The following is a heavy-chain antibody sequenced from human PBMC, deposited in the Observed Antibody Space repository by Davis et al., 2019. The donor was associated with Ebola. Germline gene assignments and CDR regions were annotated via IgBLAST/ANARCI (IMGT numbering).Heavy chain of an antibody. CDR3: ANSIAARPGY. V-gene: IGHV3-74*01. D-gene: IGHD6-6*01. CDR2: INSDGSST. Sequence: GESLKISCAASGFTFSSYWMHWVRQAPGKGLVWVSRINSDGSSTSYADYVKGRFTISRDNAKNTLYLQMNSLRAEDTAVYYCANSIAARPGYWGQGTLVTVSS. J-gene: IGHJ4*02. CDR1: GFTFSSYW.